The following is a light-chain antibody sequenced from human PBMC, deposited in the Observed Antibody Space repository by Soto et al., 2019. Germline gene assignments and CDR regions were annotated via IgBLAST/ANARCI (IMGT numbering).Light chain of an antibody. V-gene: IGKV1-39*01. Sequence: DIPMTRSPPSWPEPVGAGATTLCRAGKGLSNFLNWYQQKPGKAPKLLIYVASSLQSGVPSRFSGSGSGTDFTLTISTLQPEDFATYYCQQSYSTPYTFGQGTKLEIK. CDR3: QQSYSTPYT. J-gene: IGKJ2*01. CDR1: KGLSNF. CDR2: VAS.